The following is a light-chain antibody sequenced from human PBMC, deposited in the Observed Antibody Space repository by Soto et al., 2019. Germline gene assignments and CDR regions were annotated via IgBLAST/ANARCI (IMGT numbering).Light chain of an antibody. CDR1: QSISPY. J-gene: IGKJ1*01. V-gene: IGKV1-5*03. Sequence: DIQMTQSPSTLSASAGDRVTITCRASQSISPYLAWYQQKPGKAPKLLIYMASSLQSGVPSRFSGSGSGTEFTLNISSLQPDDFANYYCKQSNSYPWTFGQGTQVDIK. CDR3: KQSNSYPWT. CDR2: MAS.